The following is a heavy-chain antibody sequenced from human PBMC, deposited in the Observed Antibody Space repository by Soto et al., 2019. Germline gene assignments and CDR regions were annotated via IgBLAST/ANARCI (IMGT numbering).Heavy chain of an antibody. Sequence: GASVKVSCKASGGTFSSYAISWVRQAPGQGLEWMGGIIPIFGTANYAQKFQGRATITADESTSTAYMELSSLRSEDTAVYYCARSVPYYDFWSGYYKYYFDYWGQGTLVTVSS. CDR1: GGTFSSYA. J-gene: IGHJ4*02. D-gene: IGHD3-3*01. CDR2: IIPIFGTA. V-gene: IGHV1-69*13. CDR3: ARSVPYYDFWSGYYKYYFDY.